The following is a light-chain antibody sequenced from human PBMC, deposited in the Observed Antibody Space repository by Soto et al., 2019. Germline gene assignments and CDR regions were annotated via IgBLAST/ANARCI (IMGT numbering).Light chain of an antibody. Sequence: DIELTQSPCTLSASVGERVTLSCRASESVSSSYLAWYQQKPGQAPRLLIYRASSRATGIPDRFRGSGSGTDFTLTISRLQPDDFAAYYCQQFSSSRTFGRGTKVDIK. CDR1: ESVSSSY. CDR2: RAS. V-gene: IGKV3-20*01. CDR3: QQFSSSRT. J-gene: IGKJ4*01.